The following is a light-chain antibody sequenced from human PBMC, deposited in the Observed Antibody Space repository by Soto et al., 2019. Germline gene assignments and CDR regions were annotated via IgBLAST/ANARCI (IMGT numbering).Light chain of an antibody. J-gene: IGLJ1*01. CDR1: GSDIGAYNF. V-gene: IGLV2-8*01. CDR3: FSYTTSSAPYV. CDR2: GVT. Sequence: QSALAQPPSASGSPGQSVTISCTGSGSDIGAYNFVSWYQQHPGKAPKLMIFGVTERPSGVPDRFSGSKSGNTASLTVSGLQADDEAIYYCFSYTTSSAPYVFGTGTKVTVL.